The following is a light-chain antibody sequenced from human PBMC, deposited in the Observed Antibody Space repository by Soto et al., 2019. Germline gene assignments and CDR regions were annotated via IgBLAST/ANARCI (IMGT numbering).Light chain of an antibody. CDR1: QSVSGSY. V-gene: IGKV3-20*01. CDR3: QQYGSSPGT. CDR2: GAS. Sequence: EIVLTQSPGTLSLSPGERATLSCRASQSVSGSYLAWYQHKPGQAPRLLIYGASSRATGIPDRFSGSGSGTDFTLTISRQEPEDYAVYYCQQYGSSPGTFGQGTKLEIK. J-gene: IGKJ2*01.